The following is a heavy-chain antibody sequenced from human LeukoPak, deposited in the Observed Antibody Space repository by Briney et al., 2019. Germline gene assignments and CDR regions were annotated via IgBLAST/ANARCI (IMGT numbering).Heavy chain of an antibody. D-gene: IGHD1-1*01. CDR1: GYTFTSYY. CDR3: ASGTTDAY. Sequence: APVKVSCKASGYTFTSYYIDWVRQAPGQGLEWMGVINPSGGSTRYAQKFQGRVTMTGDPSTRTVYMELSSLTSDDTAVYYCASGTTDAYWGQGTPVTVSS. J-gene: IGHJ4*02. CDR2: INPSGGST. V-gene: IGHV1-46*01.